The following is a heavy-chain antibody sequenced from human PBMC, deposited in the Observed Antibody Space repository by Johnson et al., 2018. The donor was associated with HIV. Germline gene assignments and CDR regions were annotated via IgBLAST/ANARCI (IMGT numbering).Heavy chain of an antibody. D-gene: IGHD3-22*01. CDR1: GFTVNTNY. V-gene: IGHV3-66*01. CDR2: IYSGGST. Sequence: VQLVESGGGLVQPGGSLRLSCAASGFTVNTNYMSLVRQAPGKGLEWVSVIYSGGSTYYADSVKGRFTISRYNSKNTLYLQMNSLRAEDTAVYYCARVSSGGAFDIWGQGTMVTVSS. CDR3: ARVSSGGAFDI. J-gene: IGHJ3*02.